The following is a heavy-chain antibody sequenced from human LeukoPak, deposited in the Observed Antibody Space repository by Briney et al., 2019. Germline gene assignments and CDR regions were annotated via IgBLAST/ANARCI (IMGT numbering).Heavy chain of an antibody. V-gene: IGHV3-23*01. Sequence: GGSLRLSCAASGFTFSTYPMSWVRQAPGKGLEWVSAISGSGGDTYYADSVKGRFTISRDNSKNTLHLQMNSLRAEDTALYYCATSSGWYPKYLDYWGQGTLVTVSS. D-gene: IGHD6-19*01. CDR3: ATSSGWYPKYLDY. CDR2: ISGSGGDT. CDR1: GFTFSTYP. J-gene: IGHJ4*02.